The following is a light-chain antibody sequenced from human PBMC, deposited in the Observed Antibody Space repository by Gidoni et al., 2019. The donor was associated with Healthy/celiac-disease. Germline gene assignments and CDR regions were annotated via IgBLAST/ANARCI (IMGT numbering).Light chain of an antibody. CDR1: QGISSA. Sequence: AIQLTQSPSYLSASVGDRVTIPCRASQGISSALASYQQKPGKAPKLLIYDASSLESGVPSRFSCSGSGTDFNLTISSMQPEDFATYYCQQFNSYPHGLTFGGGTKVEIK. CDR2: DAS. CDR3: QQFNSYPHGLT. J-gene: IGKJ4*01. V-gene: IGKV1-13*02.